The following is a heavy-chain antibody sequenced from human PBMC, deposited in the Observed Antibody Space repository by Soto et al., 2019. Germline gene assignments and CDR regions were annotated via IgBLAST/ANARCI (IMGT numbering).Heavy chain of an antibody. CDR3: ARDILTGYNWFDP. CDR2: ISSSGTTT. Sequence: QEQLVESGGGLVQPGGSLRLSCAASGFTFRDYYMSWIRQTPGKGLEWISFISSSGTTTNYADSVKGRFTISRDNAKNSLYLQMNSLRAEDTAVYYCARDILTGYNWFDPWGQGTLVTVSS. D-gene: IGHD3-9*01. V-gene: IGHV3-11*01. J-gene: IGHJ5*02. CDR1: GFTFRDYY.